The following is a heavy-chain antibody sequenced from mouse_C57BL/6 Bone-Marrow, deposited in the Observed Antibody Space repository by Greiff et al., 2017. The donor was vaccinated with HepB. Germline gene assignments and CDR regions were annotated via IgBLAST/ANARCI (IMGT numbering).Heavy chain of an antibody. V-gene: IGHV1-18*01. CDR3: ARSLLYYYAMDY. CDR2: INPNNGGT. CDR1: GYTFTDYN. J-gene: IGHJ4*01. Sequence: EVKLMESGPELVKPGASVKIPCKASGYTFTDYNMDWVKQSHGKSLEWIGDINPNNGGTIYNQKFKGKATLTVDKSSSTAYMELRSLTSEDTAVYYCARSLLYYYAMDYWGQGTSVTVSS. D-gene: IGHD2-10*01.